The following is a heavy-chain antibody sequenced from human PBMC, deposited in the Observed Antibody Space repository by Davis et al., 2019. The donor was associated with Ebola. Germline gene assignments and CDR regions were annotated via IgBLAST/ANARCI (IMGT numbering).Heavy chain of an antibody. CDR1: GDTFNKYS. CDR3: ASSVNDILSWFDF. CDR2: IIPIFGTA. V-gene: IGHV1-69*06. D-gene: IGHD3/OR15-3a*01. J-gene: IGHJ4*02. Sequence: SVKVSCKTSGDTFNKYSFSWVRQVPGQGLEWMGGIIPIFGTANYAQNFQARVTITADKSTTTVYMELSSLRSDDTAMYYCASSVNDILSWFDFWGQGTPVTVSS.